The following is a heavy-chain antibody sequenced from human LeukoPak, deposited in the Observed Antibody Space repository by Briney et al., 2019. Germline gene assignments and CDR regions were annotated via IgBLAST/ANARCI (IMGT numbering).Heavy chain of an antibody. Sequence: SGTLSLTCAVYGGSFSGYYWSWIRQPPGKGLEWIGEINHSGSTNYNPSLKSRVTISVDTSKNQFSLKLSSVTAADTAVYYCARRSSGWSTYYFDYWGQGTLVTVSS. CDR2: INHSGST. CDR1: GGSFSGYY. CDR3: ARRSSGWSTYYFDY. D-gene: IGHD6-19*01. J-gene: IGHJ4*02. V-gene: IGHV4-34*01.